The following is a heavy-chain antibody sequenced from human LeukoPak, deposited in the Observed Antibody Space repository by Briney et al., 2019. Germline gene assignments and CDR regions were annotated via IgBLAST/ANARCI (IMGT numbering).Heavy chain of an antibody. D-gene: IGHD5-24*01. J-gene: IGHJ4*02. Sequence: PGGSLRLSCAASGFTFDDYAMHWVRQAPGKGLEWVSGISWNSGSIDYADSVKGRFTISRDNAKNSLYLQMNSLRAEDTALCYCAKGPGMATVKRYLDYWGQGTLVTVSS. V-gene: IGHV3-9*01. CDR3: AKGPGMATVKRYLDY. CDR1: GFTFDDYA. CDR2: ISWNSGSI.